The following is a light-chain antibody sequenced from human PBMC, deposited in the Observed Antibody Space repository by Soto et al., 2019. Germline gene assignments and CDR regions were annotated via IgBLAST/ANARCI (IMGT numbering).Light chain of an antibody. J-gene: IGLJ1*01. CDR1: SNDGGGYPY. CDR3: CSYVGSSIYV. CDR2: DVN. Sequence: QSALTQPRAVSGTPGQSVTISCIGTSNDGGGYPYVSWDQHRPGKAPRLVNSDVNTRPSGVPHRFSGDRSVNTPSPTTSGLMAEEEGDYYCCSYVGSSIYVFGTGTKVTVL. V-gene: IGLV2-11*01.